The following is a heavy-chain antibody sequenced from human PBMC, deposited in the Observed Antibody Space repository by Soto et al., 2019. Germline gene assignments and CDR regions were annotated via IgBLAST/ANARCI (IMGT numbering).Heavy chain of an antibody. CDR3: AGGAIVDLPLDY. V-gene: IGHV1-18*01. Sequence: QVQLVQSGAEMKKPGASVKVSCKASGYTFTSYGISWVRQAPGQGLEWVGWISAYNGNTNYAQKLQGRVTMLTDTATSDAYMELRSLSSAATAVYYCAGGAIVDLPLDYWGEGTLVTDSS. J-gene: IGHJ4*02. D-gene: IGHD1-26*01. CDR2: ISAYNGNT. CDR1: GYTFTSYG.